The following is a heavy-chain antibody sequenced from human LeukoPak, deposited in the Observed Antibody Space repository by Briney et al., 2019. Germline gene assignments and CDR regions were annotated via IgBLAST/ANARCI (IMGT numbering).Heavy chain of an antibody. CDR3: AREATSSSGWYIDY. D-gene: IGHD6-25*01. CDR2: ITGPGDNT. CDR1: GFTFTRYA. V-gene: IGHV3-23*01. Sequence: GGSLRLSCAASGFTFTRYAMKWVRHARGKGPEWVSTITGPGDNTYYADSVKGRFTISRDNSKNTMSLQTNSLRAGDTAVYYCAREATSSSGWYIDYWGQGTLVTVSS. J-gene: IGHJ4*02.